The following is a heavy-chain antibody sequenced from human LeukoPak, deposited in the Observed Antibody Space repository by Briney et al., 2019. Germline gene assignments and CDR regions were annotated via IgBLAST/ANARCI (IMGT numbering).Heavy chain of an antibody. Sequence: ASVKVSCKASGYTFTSYGISWVRQAPVQGLEWMGWISAYNGNTNYAQKLQGRVTMTTDTSTSTAYMELRSLRSDDTAVYYCARAHYYYYYMDVWGKGTTVTVSS. V-gene: IGHV1-18*01. CDR2: ISAYNGNT. CDR1: GYTFTSYG. CDR3: ARAHYYYYYMDV. J-gene: IGHJ6*03.